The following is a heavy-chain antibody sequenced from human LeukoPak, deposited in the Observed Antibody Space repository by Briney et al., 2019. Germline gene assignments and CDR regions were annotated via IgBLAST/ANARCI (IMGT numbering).Heavy chain of an antibody. Sequence: GGSLRLSCAVSGFIFSSNAMHWVRQAPGKGLEWVGVVTYDGTNEYYLDSMKGRFTISRDNSKNTLYLQIYSVRGDDTAVYYCARGGPLTEPPYFDYWGQGILVIVSS. CDR2: VTYDGTNE. CDR3: ARGGPLTEPPYFDY. D-gene: IGHD1-14*01. CDR1: GFIFSSNA. V-gene: IGHV3-30-3*01. J-gene: IGHJ4*02.